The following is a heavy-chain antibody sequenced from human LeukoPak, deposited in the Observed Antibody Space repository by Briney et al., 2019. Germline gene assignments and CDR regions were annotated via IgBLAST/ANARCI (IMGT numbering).Heavy chain of an antibody. J-gene: IGHJ6*02. CDR2: IIPILGIA. CDR3: ASLPSGGYYYYYGMDV. Sequence: ASVKVSCKASGGTFSSYTISWVRPAPGQGLEWMGRIIPILGIANYAQKFQGRVTITADKSTSTAYMELSSLRSEDTAVYYCASLPSGGYYYYYGMDVWGQGTTVTVSS. D-gene: IGHD3-3*01. V-gene: IGHV1-69*02. CDR1: GGTFSSYT.